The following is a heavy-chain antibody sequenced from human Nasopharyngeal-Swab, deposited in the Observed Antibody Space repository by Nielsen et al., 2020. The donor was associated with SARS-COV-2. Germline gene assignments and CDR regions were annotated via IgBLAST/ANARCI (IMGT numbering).Heavy chain of an antibody. D-gene: IGHD6-13*01. V-gene: IGHV3-15*01. Sequence: GESLKISCAASGFSFNNAWMTWVRQAPGKGLEWVGRIKSKTDGGTTDHAAPVRGRFTISRDDSKNTLYLQMNSLKTEDTAMYYCTPTIAATGKRIAYWGQGTLVTVSS. CDR3: TPTIAATGKRIAY. CDR1: GFSFNNAW. CDR2: IKSKTDGGTT. J-gene: IGHJ4*02.